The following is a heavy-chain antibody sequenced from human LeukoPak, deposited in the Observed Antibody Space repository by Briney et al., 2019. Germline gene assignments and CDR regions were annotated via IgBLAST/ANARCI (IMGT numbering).Heavy chain of an antibody. J-gene: IGHJ3*02. V-gene: IGHV1-2*02. CDR3: ARGFAEEGTTTGAFDI. Sequence: ASVKVSCKASGYIFSGYYVHWVRQAPGQGLEWMGWINLNSGGTNYAQRFQGRVTMTRDTSISTAYMELRRLGSDDTAVYYCARGFAEEGTTTGAFDIWGHGTMVTVSS. D-gene: IGHD1-7*01. CDR2: INLNSGGT. CDR1: GYIFSGYY.